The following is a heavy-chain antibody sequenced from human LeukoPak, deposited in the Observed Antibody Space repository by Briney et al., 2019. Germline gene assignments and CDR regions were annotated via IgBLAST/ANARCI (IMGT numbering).Heavy chain of an antibody. CDR3: ARTDTIFRVVTEGRGPFDI. CDR2: IIPIFGTA. D-gene: IGHD3-3*01. CDR1: GGTFSSYA. J-gene: IGHJ3*02. V-gene: IGHV1-69*05. Sequence: ASVKVSCKASGGTFSSYAISWVRQAPGQGLEWMGRIIPIFGTANYAQKFQGRVTITTDESTSTAYMELSSLRSEHTPVYYCARTDTIFRVVTEGRGPFDIWGQGTMVTVSS.